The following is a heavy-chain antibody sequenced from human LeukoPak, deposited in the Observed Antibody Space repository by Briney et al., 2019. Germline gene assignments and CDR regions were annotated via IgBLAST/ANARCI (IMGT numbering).Heavy chain of an antibody. V-gene: IGHV3-23*01. Sequence: GGSPRLSCAASGFTFSSYAMNWVRQAPGKGLEWVSAISAAGGSTYYADSVKGRFTISRDNSKDTLYLQMNSLRAEDTAVYYCAKRVAASSGANDYWGQGTLVTVSS. CDR3: AKRVAASSGANDY. CDR1: GFTFSSYA. J-gene: IGHJ4*02. CDR2: ISAAGGST. D-gene: IGHD5-18*01.